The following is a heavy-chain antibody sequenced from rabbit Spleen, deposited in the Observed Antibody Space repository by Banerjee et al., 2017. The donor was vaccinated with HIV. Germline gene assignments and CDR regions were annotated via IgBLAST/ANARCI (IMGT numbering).Heavy chain of an antibody. CDR2: IYTGSGRT. J-gene: IGHJ2*01. V-gene: IGHV1S45*01. CDR3: ARNYVNAFDP. Sequence: QEQLVESGGGLVQPEGYLTLTCKASGFSFSVREMMSWVSQAPGKGLEWIGWIYTGSGRTWYASWAKGRFTISKTSSTTVTLQMTSLTAADTATYFCARNYVNAFDPWGPGTLVTVS. CDR1: GFSFSVREM. D-gene: IGHD1-1*01.